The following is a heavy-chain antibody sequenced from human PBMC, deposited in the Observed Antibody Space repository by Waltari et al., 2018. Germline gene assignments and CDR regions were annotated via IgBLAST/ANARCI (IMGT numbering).Heavy chain of an antibody. CDR2: INPSNDL. CDR1: GVPFRAFS. Sequence: QLVESGGGLVQPGGSLRLSCAASGVPFRAFSIHWVRQAPGMGLEWISYINPSNDLYYADSVKGRFTVSRDNAKDSLYLQMSSLRVEDTAVYYCARVRMAAIGTYYYMDVWGKGTTVTISS. D-gene: IGHD6-13*01. J-gene: IGHJ6*03. V-gene: IGHV3-48*04. CDR3: ARVRMAAIGTYYYMDV.